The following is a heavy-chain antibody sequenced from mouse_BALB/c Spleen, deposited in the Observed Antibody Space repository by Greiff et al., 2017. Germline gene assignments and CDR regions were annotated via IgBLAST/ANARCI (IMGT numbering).Heavy chain of an antibody. D-gene: IGHD1-1*01. V-gene: IGHV1-54*01. CDR2: INPGSGGT. CDR1: GYAFTNYL. J-gene: IGHJ2*01. CDR3: AITTVVVGYY. Sequence: VQLQQSGAELVRPGTSVKVSCKASGYAFTNYLIEWVKQRPGQGLEWIGVINPGSGGTNYNEKFKGKATLTADKSSSTAYMQLSSLTSDDSAVYFCAITTVVVGYYWGQGTTLTVSS.